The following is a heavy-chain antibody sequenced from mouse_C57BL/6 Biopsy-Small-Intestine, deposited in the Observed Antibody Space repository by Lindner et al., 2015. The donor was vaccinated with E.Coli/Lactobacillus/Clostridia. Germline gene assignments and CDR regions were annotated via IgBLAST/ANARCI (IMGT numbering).Heavy chain of an antibody. CDR3: ARHVGGFDY. J-gene: IGHJ2*01. D-gene: IGHD4-1*01. CDR1: GFTFSDYG. CDR2: ISSGSSTI. Sequence: VQLQESGEALVKPGGSLKLSCAASGFTFSDYGMHWVRQAPEKGLEWVAYISSGSSTIYYADTVKGRFTISRDNAKNTLFLQMTSLRSEDTAMYYCARHVGGFDYWGQGTTLTVSS. V-gene: IGHV5-17*01.